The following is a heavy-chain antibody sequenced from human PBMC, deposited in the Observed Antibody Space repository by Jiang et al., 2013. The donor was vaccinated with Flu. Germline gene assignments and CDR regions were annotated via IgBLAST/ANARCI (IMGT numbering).Heavy chain of an antibody. J-gene: IGHJ4*02. D-gene: IGHD2-2*01. Sequence: QSGSELKKPGASVKVSCKASGYTFTTYAMNWMRQAPGQGLEWMGWINTNTGNPRYGQGFTGRFVFSLDTSVSTAYLQISSLKAEDTAIYYCARGGLGTRGQYSFDYWGQGTLVTVSS. CDR3: ARGGLGTRGQYSFDY. V-gene: IGHV7-4-1*02. CDR1: GYTFTTYA. CDR2: INTNTGNP.